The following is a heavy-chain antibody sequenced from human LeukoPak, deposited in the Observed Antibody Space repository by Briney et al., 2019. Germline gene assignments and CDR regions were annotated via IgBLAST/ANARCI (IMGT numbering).Heavy chain of an antibody. Sequence: GASVKVSCKASGYTFTGYYMHWVRQAPGQGLEWMGWINPNSGGTNYAQKFQGRVTMTRDTSISTAYMELSRLRSDDTAVYYCARPSGSGAYDAFDIWGQGTMVTVSS. CDR3: ARPSGSGAYDAFDI. D-gene: IGHD3-10*01. V-gene: IGHV1-2*02. CDR2: INPNSGGT. J-gene: IGHJ3*02. CDR1: GYTFTGYY.